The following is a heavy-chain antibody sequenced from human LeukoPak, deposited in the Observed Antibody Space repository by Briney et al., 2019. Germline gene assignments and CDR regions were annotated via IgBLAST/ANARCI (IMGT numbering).Heavy chain of an antibody. CDR1: GFSLSNYW. J-gene: IGHJ3*01. CDR2: ITSDGSST. Sequence: GGSLGLSRATSGFSLSNYWMHWVRQAPGKGLVTVSRITSDGSSTIYADYVEGRFTSSRDNAKNTVYVQMNSLKVEDTAVYYCARGQSSGWTYDAFDLWGQGTMVTVSS. V-gene: IGHV3-74*01. CDR3: ARGQSSGWTYDAFDL. D-gene: IGHD6-19*01.